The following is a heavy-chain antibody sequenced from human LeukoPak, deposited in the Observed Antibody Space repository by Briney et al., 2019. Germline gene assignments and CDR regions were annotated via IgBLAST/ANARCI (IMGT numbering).Heavy chain of an antibody. J-gene: IGHJ3*02. V-gene: IGHV3-30*02. D-gene: IGHD3-10*01. CDR2: IRNDGSNN. CDR3: AKHRWVVRGVIIQDAFDI. Sequence: GGSLRLPCAASGFTFSHHGMHWVRQAPSKGLEWVAFIRNDGSNNYYADSVKGVFTISIDNSKNTPYLQMNSLRAEDTAVYYCAKHRWVVRGVIIQDAFDIWGQGTMVTVSS. CDR1: GFTFSHHG.